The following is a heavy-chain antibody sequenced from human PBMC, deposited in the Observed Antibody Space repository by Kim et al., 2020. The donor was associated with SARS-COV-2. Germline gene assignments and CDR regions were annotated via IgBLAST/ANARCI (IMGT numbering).Heavy chain of an antibody. J-gene: IGHJ4*02. CDR3: ARHEVGGGNTY. Sequence: DVRYSPSFQGQVTISADKSISTAYLQWNSLKASDTAMYYCARHEVGGGNTYWGQGTLVTVPS. V-gene: IGHV5-51*01. CDR2: DV. D-gene: IGHD2-15*01.